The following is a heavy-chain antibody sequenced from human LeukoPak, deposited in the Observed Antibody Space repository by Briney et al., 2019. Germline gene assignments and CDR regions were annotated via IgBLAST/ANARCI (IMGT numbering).Heavy chain of an antibody. CDR3: TRDYYGGFDP. J-gene: IGHJ5*02. CDR1: GFTFDDYG. V-gene: IGHV3-20*04. CDR2: INWNGGST. Sequence: GGSLRLSCAASGFTFDDYGMSWVRQAPGKGLEWVSGINWNGGSTGYADSVKGRFTISRDNAKNFLYLQMYSLRAETTALYYFTRDYYGGFDPWGKGTLGIVSS. D-gene: IGHD3-10*01.